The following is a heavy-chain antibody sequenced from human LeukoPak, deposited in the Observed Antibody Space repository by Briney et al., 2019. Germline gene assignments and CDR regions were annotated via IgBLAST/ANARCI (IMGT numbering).Heavy chain of an antibody. J-gene: IGHJ4*02. CDR2: IYHSGST. Sequence: SQTLSLTCADSGGSISSGGYSWSWIRQPPGKGLEWIGYIYHSGSTYYNPSLKSRVTISVDRSKNQFSLKLSSVTAADTAVYYCARAMLNYFDYWGQGTLVTVSS. D-gene: IGHD2-8*01. CDR3: ARAMLNYFDY. V-gene: IGHV4-30-2*01. CDR1: GGSISSGGYS.